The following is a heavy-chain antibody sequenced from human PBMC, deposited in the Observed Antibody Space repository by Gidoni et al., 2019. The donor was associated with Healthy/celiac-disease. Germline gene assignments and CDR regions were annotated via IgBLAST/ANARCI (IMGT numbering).Heavy chain of an antibody. V-gene: IGHV1-18*01. J-gene: IGHJ4*02. D-gene: IGHD4-17*01. CDR1: GYTFTSDG. Sequence: QVQLVQSGAEVKKTGASVKVSCKAAGYTFTSDGISWVRQAPGQGLEWMGWISAYNSNTNYAQRLQGRVTMTTATSTSTACMELRSLRSDDTAVYYCAIDLPRDDYGDHGPIDYWGQGTLVTVSS. CDR3: AIDLPRDDYGDHGPIDY. CDR2: ISAYNSNT.